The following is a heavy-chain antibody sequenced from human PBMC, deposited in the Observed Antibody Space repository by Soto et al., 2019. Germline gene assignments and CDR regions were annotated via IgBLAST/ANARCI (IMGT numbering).Heavy chain of an antibody. D-gene: IGHD3-22*01. CDR2: INAGNGNT. Sequence: GASVKVSCKASGYTFTSYAMHWVRQAPGQRLEWMGWINAGNGNTKYSQKFQGRVTITRDTSASTAYMELSSLRSEDTAVYYCAKVYYDSSGYSPPALLFDYWGQGIRINV. J-gene: IGHJ4*02. CDR1: GYTFTSYA. CDR3: AKVYYDSSGYSPPALLFDY. V-gene: IGHV1-3*01.